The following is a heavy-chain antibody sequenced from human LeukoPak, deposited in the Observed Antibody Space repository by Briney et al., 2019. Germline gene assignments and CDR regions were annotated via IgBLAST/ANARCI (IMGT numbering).Heavy chain of an antibody. V-gene: IGHV3-23*01. CDR2: ISGSGEST. CDR1: GFIFRSYA. Sequence: GGSLRLSCAASGFIFRSYAMSWVRQAPGKGLEWVSAISGSGESTYDGDSVKGRFTVSRDNSKNTLYLQMNNLRAEDTAVYYCAKDAAVAVPKYVQHWGQGTLVTVSS. J-gene: IGHJ1*01. D-gene: IGHD6-19*01. CDR3: AKDAAVAVPKYVQH.